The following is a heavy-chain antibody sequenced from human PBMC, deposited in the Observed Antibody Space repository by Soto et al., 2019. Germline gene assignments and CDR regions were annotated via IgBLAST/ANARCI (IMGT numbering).Heavy chain of an antibody. CDR1: GDSVSSNSAA. V-gene: IGHV6-1*01. Sequence: LSQTLSLTCAISGDSVSSNSAAWNWIRQSPSRGLEWLGRTYYRSKWYNDYAVSVKSRITINPDTSKNQFSLQLNSVTPEDTAVYYCARGSSSSRYYYYYGMDVWGQGTTVTVSS. J-gene: IGHJ6*02. CDR3: ARGSSSSRYYYYYGMDV. CDR2: TYYRSKWYN. D-gene: IGHD6-6*01.